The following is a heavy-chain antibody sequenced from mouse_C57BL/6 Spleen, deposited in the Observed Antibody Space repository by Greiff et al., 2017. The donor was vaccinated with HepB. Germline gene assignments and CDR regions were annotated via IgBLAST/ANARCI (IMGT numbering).Heavy chain of an antibody. CDR2: IYPGSGST. CDR3: AEGFAY. V-gene: IGHV1-55*01. CDR1: GYTFTSYW. J-gene: IGHJ3*01. Sequence: QVQLQQPGAELVKPGASVKMSCKASGYTFTSYWITWVKQRPGQGLEWIGDIYPGSGSTNYNEKFKSKATLTGDTSSSTAYMQLSSLTSEDSAVYYCAEGFAYWGQGTLVTVSA.